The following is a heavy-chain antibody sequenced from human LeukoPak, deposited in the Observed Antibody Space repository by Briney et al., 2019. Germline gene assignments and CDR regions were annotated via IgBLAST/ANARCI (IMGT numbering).Heavy chain of an antibody. D-gene: IGHD3-16*01. CDR3: VKDRIWGEDYFDY. V-gene: IGHV3-30-3*01. J-gene: IGHJ4*02. Sequence: GRSLRLSCAASGFTFSSYAMHWVRQAPGKGLEWVAVISYDGGNKYYADSVKGRFTISRDNSKNTLYLQMNSLRAEDTAVYYCVKDRIWGEDYFDYWGQGTLVTVSS. CDR1: GFTFSSYA. CDR2: ISYDGGNK.